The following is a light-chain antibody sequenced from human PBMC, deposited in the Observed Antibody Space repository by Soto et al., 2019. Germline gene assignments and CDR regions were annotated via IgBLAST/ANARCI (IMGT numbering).Light chain of an antibody. V-gene: IGKV3-15*01. CDR2: GAS. CDR3: QQYNNWPPWT. CDR1: QSVSSY. J-gene: IGKJ1*01. Sequence: DIMLMHYPVTLSVFSGAQATIHSRLSQSVSSYLAWYQQKPGQAPRLLIYGASTRATGIPARFSGSGSGTEFTLTISSLQSEDFAVYYCQQYNNWPPWTFGQGTKVDIK.